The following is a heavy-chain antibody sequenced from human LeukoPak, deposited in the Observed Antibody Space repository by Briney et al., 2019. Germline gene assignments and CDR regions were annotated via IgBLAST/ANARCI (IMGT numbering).Heavy chain of an antibody. CDR1: GYTFTSYY. D-gene: IGHD3-22*01. CDR2: INPSGGST. Sequence: ASVKVSCKASGYTFTSYYMHWVRQAPGQGLEWMGIINPSGGSTSYAQKFLGRVIMTRDTSTSTVYMELSSLRSEDTAVYYCARGDYITMIGGEYFQHWGQGTLVTVSS. V-gene: IGHV1-46*01. CDR3: ARGDYITMIGGEYFQH. J-gene: IGHJ1*01.